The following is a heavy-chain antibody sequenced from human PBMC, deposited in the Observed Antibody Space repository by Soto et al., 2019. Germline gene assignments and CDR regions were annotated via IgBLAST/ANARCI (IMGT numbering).Heavy chain of an antibody. J-gene: IGHJ4*02. Sequence: QLQLQESGPGLVKPSETLSLTCTVSGGSISSSSDYWGWIRQPPGKGLEWIGSIYYSGSTYYNPSLKSRVTISVDTSKNQFSLKLSSVTAADTAVYYCAILEGGGSDFDYWGQGTLVTVSS. CDR3: AILEGGGSDFDY. V-gene: IGHV4-39*01. D-gene: IGHD1-26*01. CDR1: GGSISSSSDY. CDR2: IYYSGST.